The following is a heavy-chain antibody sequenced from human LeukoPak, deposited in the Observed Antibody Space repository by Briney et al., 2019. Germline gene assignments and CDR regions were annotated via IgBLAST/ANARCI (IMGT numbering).Heavy chain of an antibody. Sequence: GGSLRLSCAASGFTFSSYSMNWVRQAPGKGLEWVSSISTSSSYIYYADSVKGRFTIFRDNARNSLFLQMNSLRAEDTAVYYCARDDGSYSRSPGFDYWGQGTLVTVSS. V-gene: IGHV3-21*01. CDR3: ARDDGSYSRSPGFDY. D-gene: IGHD1-26*01. CDR1: GFTFSSYS. CDR2: ISTSSSYI. J-gene: IGHJ4*02.